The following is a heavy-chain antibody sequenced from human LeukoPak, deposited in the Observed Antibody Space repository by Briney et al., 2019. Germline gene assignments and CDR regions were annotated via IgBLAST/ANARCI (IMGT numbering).Heavy chain of an antibody. CDR3: ARLLGTATTYDV. J-gene: IGHJ4*02. CDR2: INPDGSQK. Sequence: GGSQTLFCEASQFTLSTHWMSWVRQAPGKGLEWVASINPDGSQKYYLDSVKGRFTIPRDNTKNSLYLQMYSLGAEDTAVYYCARLLGTATTYDVWGEGTLVTVSS. D-gene: IGHD5-24*01. V-gene: IGHV3-7*01. CDR1: QFTLSTHW.